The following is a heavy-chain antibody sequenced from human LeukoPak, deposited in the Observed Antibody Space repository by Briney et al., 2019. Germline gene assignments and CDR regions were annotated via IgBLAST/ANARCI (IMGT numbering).Heavy chain of an antibody. V-gene: IGHV3-23*01. CDR2: ISGSGSRT. D-gene: IGHD1-26*01. J-gene: IGHJ4*02. CDR3: AKDLYSGSHYVVSLDY. CDR1: GFTFNSYA. Sequence: GGSLRLSCAASGFTFNSYAMSWVRQAPGKGLEWVSSISGSGSRTYYADSVKGRFTISRDNSKNTLYLQMNSVRAEDTAVYYCAKDLYSGSHYVVSLDYWGQGTLVTVSS.